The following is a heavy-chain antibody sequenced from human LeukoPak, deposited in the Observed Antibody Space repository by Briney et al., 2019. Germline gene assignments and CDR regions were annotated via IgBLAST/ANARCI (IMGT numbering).Heavy chain of an antibody. J-gene: IGHJ4*02. CDR1: GFTFSGSA. D-gene: IGHD3-10*01. Sequence: GGSLRLSCAASGFTFSGSAMHWVRQASGKGLEWVGHIRSKANNYATIYAASVKGRFTISRDDSKNTAYLQMNSLKTEDTAVYYCARPSQYGSGTDYYFDSWGQGTLVTVSS. CDR3: ARPSQYGSGTDYYFDS. CDR2: IRSKANNYAT. V-gene: IGHV3-73*01.